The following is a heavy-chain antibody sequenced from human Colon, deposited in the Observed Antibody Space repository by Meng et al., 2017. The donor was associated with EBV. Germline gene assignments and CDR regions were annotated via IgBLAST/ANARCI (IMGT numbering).Heavy chain of an antibody. CDR1: GVSLSSRNW. Sequence: QGSGPGLGKPSGTLSLTCAVSGVSLSSRNWWSWVRQPPGKGLEWIGEIYHSGSTNYNPSLKSRVTISVDESKNQFSLRLSSVTAADTAVYYCARVGAYCGGDCYHPRWGQGTLVTVSS. D-gene: IGHD2-21*02. J-gene: IGHJ4*02. CDR3: ARVGAYCGGDCYHPR. CDR2: IYHSGST. V-gene: IGHV4-4*02.